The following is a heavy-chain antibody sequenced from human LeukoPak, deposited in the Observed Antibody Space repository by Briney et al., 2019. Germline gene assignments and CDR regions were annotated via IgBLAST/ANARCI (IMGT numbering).Heavy chain of an antibody. CDR1: GFTFSDYN. CDR3: AKGARSSSGYTTD. CDR2: MSRSGDII. D-gene: IGHD3-22*01. J-gene: IGHJ4*02. V-gene: IGHV3-48*01. Sequence: GGSLRLSCAASGFTFSDYNMNWVRQVPGKGLESVSYMSRSGDIIYYADSVKGRFTISRDNAKNSLYLQMNSLKTEDTAFYYCAKGARSSSGYTTDWGQGILVTVSS.